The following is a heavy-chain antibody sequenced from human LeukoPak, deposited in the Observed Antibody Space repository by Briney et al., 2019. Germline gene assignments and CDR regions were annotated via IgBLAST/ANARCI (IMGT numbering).Heavy chain of an antibody. J-gene: IGHJ3*02. CDR3: ARYPLPYGSGSDHDAFDI. Sequence: PSETLSLTCTVSGGSISSGGYHWSWIRQHPGKGLEWIGYIYYSGSTYYNPSLKSRVTISVDTSKNQFSLKLSSVTAADTAVYYCARYPLPYGSGSDHDAFDIWGQGTMVTVSS. CDR1: GGSISSGGYH. CDR2: IYYSGST. D-gene: IGHD3-10*01. V-gene: IGHV4-31*03.